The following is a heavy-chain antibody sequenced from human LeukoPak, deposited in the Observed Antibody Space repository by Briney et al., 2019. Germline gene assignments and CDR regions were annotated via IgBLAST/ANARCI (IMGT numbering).Heavy chain of an antibody. CDR2: IWYDGSNK. Sequence: GRSLRVSCAASGFTFSSYGMHWVRQAPGKGLEWVAVIWYDGSNKYYADSVKGRFTISRDNSKNTLYLQMNSLRAEDTAVYYCARDGGYYYDSSGYYYPGYWGQGTLVTVSS. D-gene: IGHD3-22*01. V-gene: IGHV3-33*01. CDR1: GFTFSSYG. CDR3: ARDGGYYYDSSGYYYPGY. J-gene: IGHJ4*02.